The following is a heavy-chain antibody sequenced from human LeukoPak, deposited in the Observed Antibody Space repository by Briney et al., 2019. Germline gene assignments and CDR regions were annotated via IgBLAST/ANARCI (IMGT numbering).Heavy chain of an antibody. CDR3: ARERFHGSGAPKFDY. Sequence: GGSLRLSCAASGFTFTTYWMSWVRQAPGKGLEWVANIKQDGTEKYYVDSVKGRFTISRDNARNSLELQMNSLRVEDTAVYYCARERFHGSGAPKFDYWGQGILVTVSS. CDR2: IKQDGTEK. J-gene: IGHJ4*02. V-gene: IGHV3-7*01. D-gene: IGHD3-10*01. CDR1: GFTFTTYW.